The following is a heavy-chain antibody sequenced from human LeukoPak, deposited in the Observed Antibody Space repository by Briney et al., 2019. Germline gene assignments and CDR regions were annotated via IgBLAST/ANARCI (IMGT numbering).Heavy chain of an antibody. D-gene: IGHD5-18*01. V-gene: IGHV4-34*01. J-gene: IGHJ4*02. Sequence: SETLSLTCAVYGGSFSGYYWSWIRQPPGKGLEWIGEINHSGSTNYNPSLKSRVTISVDTSKNQFSLKLSSVTAADTAVYYCARGRGYSYGYVSLLFDYWGQGILVTVSS. CDR2: INHSGST. CDR1: GGSFSGYY. CDR3: ARGRGYSYGYVSLLFDY.